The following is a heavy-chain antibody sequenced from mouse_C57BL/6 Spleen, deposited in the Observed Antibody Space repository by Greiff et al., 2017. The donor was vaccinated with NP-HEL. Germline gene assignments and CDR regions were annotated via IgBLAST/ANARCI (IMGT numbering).Heavy chain of an antibody. CDR2: LYPSDSGT. D-gene: IGHD2-1*01. Sequence: QVQLQQPGAELVRPGSSVKLSCKASGYTFTSYWMDWVKQRPGQGLDWIGNLYPSDSGTHYNQKFKDKATLTVDKSSSTAYMQLSSLTSEVSAVYYCAKEGVYYGNYPSYWYFDVWGTGTTVTVSS. J-gene: IGHJ1*03. CDR1: GYTFTSYW. V-gene: IGHV1-61*01. CDR3: AKEGVYYGNYPSYWYFDV.